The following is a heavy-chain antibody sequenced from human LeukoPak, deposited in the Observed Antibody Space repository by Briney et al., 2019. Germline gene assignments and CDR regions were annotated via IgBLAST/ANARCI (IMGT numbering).Heavy chain of an antibody. CDR1: GFTFSHYS. J-gene: IGHJ6*03. CDR2: ISSSSTFI. CDR3: AKDYGSGLFGYYYMDV. D-gene: IGHD3-10*01. Sequence: PGGSLRLSCAASGFTFSHYSMNWDRQAPGKGLEWVSSISSSSTFIYYAESVKGRFTVSRDNANNSLYLQMNSLRPEDTAVYSCAKDYGSGLFGYYYMDVWGKGTTVTVSS. V-gene: IGHV3-21*01.